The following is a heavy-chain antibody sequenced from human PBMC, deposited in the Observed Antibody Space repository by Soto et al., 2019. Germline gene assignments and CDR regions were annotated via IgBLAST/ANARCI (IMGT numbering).Heavy chain of an antibody. CDR2: IIPIFGTA. J-gene: IGHJ5*01. CDR1: GGTFSSYA. V-gene: IGHV1-69*06. Sequence: SVKVSCKASGGTFSSYAISWVRQAPGQGLEWMGGIIPIFGTANYAQKFQGRVTITADKSTSTAYMELSSLRSEDTAVYYCERRWATVKEMRFDSWGQGTLVTVSS. D-gene: IGHD4-4*01. CDR3: ERRWATVKEMRFDS.